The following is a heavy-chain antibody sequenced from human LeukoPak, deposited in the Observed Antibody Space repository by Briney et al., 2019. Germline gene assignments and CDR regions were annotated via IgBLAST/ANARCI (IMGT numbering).Heavy chain of an antibody. CDR3: ARSSSSWYGYYFDY. D-gene: IGHD6-13*01. CDR2: IIPIFGTA. J-gene: IGHJ4*02. CDR1: GGTFSSYA. V-gene: IGHV1-69*05. Sequence: VASVKVSCKASGGTFSSYAISWVRHAPGQGLEWMGGIIPIFGTANYAQKFQGRVTITTDESTSTAYMELSSLRSEDTAVYYCARSSSSWYGYYFDYWGQGTLVTVSS.